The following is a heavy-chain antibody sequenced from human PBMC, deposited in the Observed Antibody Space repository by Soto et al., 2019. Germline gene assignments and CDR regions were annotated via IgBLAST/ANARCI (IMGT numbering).Heavy chain of an antibody. D-gene: IGHD1-1*01. J-gene: IGHJ3*02. CDR3: ARVERGTATTVVDAFDI. V-gene: IGHV4-34*01. CDR2: MSHSGGT. CDR1: GGFVSSGNYY. Sequence: QEQLQQWGAGLLKPSETLSLTCAVYGGFVSSGNYYWSWIRQPPGKGLEWIGEMSHSGGTHCNPSLKSRVTISVDTSKNQFSLKMSSVTAADTALYYCARVERGTATTVVDAFDIWGPGTMVTVSS.